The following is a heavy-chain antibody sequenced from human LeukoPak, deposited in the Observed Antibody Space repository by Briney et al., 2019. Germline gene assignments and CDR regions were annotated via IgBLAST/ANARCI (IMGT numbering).Heavy chain of an antibody. CDR1: GFTFSSYA. V-gene: IGHV3-23*01. CDR2: ISGSGGST. J-gene: IGHJ4*02. Sequence: GGSLRLSCAASGFTFSSYAMSWVRQAPGKGLEWVSAISGSGGSTYYADSVKGRFTISRDSSKNTLYLQMNSLRAEDTAVYYCARVYDSSGYYYGSWDYWGQGTLVTVSS. CDR3: ARVYDSSGYYYGSWDY. D-gene: IGHD3-22*01.